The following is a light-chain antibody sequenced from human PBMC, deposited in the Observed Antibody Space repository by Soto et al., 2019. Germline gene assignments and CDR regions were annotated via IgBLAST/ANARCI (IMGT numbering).Light chain of an antibody. CDR1: SGDVGAYIY. J-gene: IGLJ1*01. V-gene: IGLV2-14*01. CDR3: RSYTSSRSYV. Sequence: QSVLTQAACVSGSPGQSITISGTETSGDVGAYIYVSWYQHHPGKAPKVMIYEVTNRPSGVSDRFSGSKSGNTASLTISGLQAEDGTDYYCRSYTSSRSYVFGTGTKVTVL. CDR2: EVT.